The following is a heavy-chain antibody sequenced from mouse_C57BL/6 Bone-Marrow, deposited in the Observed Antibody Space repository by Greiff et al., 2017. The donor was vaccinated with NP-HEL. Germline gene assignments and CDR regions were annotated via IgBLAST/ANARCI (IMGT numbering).Heavy chain of an antibody. J-gene: IGHJ2*01. CDR2: ISSGGSYT. Sequence: DVHLVESGGDLVKPGGSLKLSCAASGFTFSSYGMSWVRQTPDKRLEWVATISSGGSYTYYPDSVKGRFTISRDNAKNTLYLQMSSLKSEDTAMYYCAVGDFDYWGQGTTLTVSS. CDR1: GFTFSSYG. CDR3: AVGDFDY. V-gene: IGHV5-6*01.